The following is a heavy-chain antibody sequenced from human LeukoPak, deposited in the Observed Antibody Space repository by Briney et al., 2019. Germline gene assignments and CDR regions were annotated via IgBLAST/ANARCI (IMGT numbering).Heavy chain of an antibody. Sequence: GGSLRLSCAASGFTFSSYWMHWVRQAPGKGLVWVSRINSDGRSTSSADSVKGRFTISRDNAKNSLYLQMSSLRAEDTAVYYCVRDNGYSSGPAFDYWGQGTLVTVSS. J-gene: IGHJ4*02. CDR1: GFTFSSYW. CDR2: INSDGRST. V-gene: IGHV3-74*01. CDR3: VRDNGYSSGPAFDY. D-gene: IGHD2-8*02.